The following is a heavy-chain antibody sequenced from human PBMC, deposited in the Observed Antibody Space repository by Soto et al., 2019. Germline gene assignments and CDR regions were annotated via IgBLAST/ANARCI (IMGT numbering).Heavy chain of an antibody. CDR1: GGSISSYY. CDR2: IYYSGST. J-gene: IGHJ6*03. V-gene: IGHV4-59*08. D-gene: IGHD4-17*01. CDR3: ARLMSATVNYYYYYYMDV. Sequence: QVQLQESGPGLVKPSETLSLTCTVSGGSISSYYWSWIRQPPGKGLEWIGYIYYSGSTNYNPSLKSRVTISVDTSKNQFSLKLSSVTAADTAVYYCARLMSATVNYYYYYYMDVWGKGTTVTVSS.